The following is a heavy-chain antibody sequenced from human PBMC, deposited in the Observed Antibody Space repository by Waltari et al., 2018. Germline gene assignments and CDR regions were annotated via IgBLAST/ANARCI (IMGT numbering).Heavy chain of an antibody. CDR1: GGTFSSYA. J-gene: IGHJ4*02. Sequence: QVQLVQSGAEVKKPGSSVKVSCKASGGTFSSYAISWVRQAPGQGLEWMGGIIPIFGTANYAQKFQGRVTITADESTSTAYMELSSLRVEDTAVYYCASSLYGDYTQIWGRVFDYWGQGTLVTVS. V-gene: IGHV1-69*01. D-gene: IGHD4-17*01. CDR2: IIPIFGTA. CDR3: ASSLYGDYTQIWGRVFDY.